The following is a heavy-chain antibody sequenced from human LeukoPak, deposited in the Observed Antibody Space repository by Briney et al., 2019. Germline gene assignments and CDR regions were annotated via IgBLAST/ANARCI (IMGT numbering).Heavy chain of an antibody. CDR1: GFTVSNNY. CDR2: IHSGGTT. J-gene: IGHJ4*02. Sequence: GGSLRLSCAASGFTVSNNYMSWVRQAPGKGLEWVSVIHSGGTTNYAGSVQGRFTISRDNSKTTVYLHMNSLRAEDTAVYYCARDSDSGYGPFASWGQGALVTVSS. D-gene: IGHD5-12*01. V-gene: IGHV3-53*01. CDR3: ARDSDSGYGPFAS.